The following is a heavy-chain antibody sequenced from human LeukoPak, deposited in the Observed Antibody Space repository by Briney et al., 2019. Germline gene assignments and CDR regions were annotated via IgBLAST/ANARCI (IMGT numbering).Heavy chain of an antibody. CDR1: GGSISSYY. V-gene: IGHV4-4*07. Sequence: SETLSLTCTVSGGSISSYYWSWIRQPAGKGLEWIGRIYTSGSTNYNPSLKSRVTMSVDTSKNQFSLKLSSVTAADTAVYYCARSDCSSTSCYTGLDYWGQGTLVTVSS. J-gene: IGHJ4*02. CDR2: IYTSGST. CDR3: ARSDCSSTSCYTGLDY. D-gene: IGHD2-2*02.